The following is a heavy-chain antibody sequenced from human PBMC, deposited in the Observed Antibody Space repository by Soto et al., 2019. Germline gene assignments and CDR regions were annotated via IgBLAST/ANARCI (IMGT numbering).Heavy chain of an antibody. CDR1: GYTFTSYD. CDR3: ARARSTPYYYYYYMDV. V-gene: IGHV1-8*01. J-gene: IGHJ6*03. CDR2: MNPNSGNT. Sequence: VASVKVSCKASGYTFTSYDINWVRQATGQGLEWMGWMNPNSGNTGYAQKFQGRVTMTRNTSISTAYMELSSLRSEDTAVYYCARARSTPYYYYYYMDVWGKGTTVTVSS.